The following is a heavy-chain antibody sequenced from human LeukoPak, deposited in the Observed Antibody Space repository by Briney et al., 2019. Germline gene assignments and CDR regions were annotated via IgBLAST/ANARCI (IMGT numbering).Heavy chain of an antibody. CDR3: ASVGTGYSSSWYLGY. Sequence: PGGSLRLSCAASGFTFSDYYMSWIRQAPGKGLEWVSYISSSGSTIYYADSVKGRFTISRDNARNSLYLQMNSLRAEDTAVYYCASVGTGYSSSWYLGYWGQGTLVTVSS. J-gene: IGHJ4*02. D-gene: IGHD6-13*01. CDR1: GFTFSDYY. CDR2: ISSSGSTI. V-gene: IGHV3-11*01.